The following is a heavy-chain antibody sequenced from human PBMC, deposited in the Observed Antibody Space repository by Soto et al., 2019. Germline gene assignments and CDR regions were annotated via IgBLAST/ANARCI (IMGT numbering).Heavy chain of an antibody. V-gene: IGHV3-23*01. D-gene: IGHD3-22*01. Sequence: EVQLLESGGGLVQPGGSLRLSCAASGFTFSSYAMSWDRQAPGKGLEWVSAISGSGGSTYYADSVKGRFTISRDNSKNTLYLQMNSLRAEDTAVYYCAKSGTYDSSGSDAFDIWGQGTMVTVSS. J-gene: IGHJ3*02. CDR3: AKSGTYDSSGSDAFDI. CDR2: ISGSGGST. CDR1: GFTFSSYA.